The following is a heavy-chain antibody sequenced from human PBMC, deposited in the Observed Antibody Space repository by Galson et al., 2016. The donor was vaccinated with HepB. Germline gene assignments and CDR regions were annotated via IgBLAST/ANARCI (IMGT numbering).Heavy chain of an antibody. V-gene: IGHV5-51*01. CDR1: GYSFTNYW. Sequence: QSGAEVKKPGESLRISCKASGYSFTNYWIGWVRQMPGEGLEWMGIIYPGDSDIRYNSPFQGQVTISADKSITTAYLQWGSLKASDSAIYFCARRDRDGSGGTGFSRNLDYWGQGTLVSVSS. D-gene: IGHD2-15*01. CDR3: ARRDRDGSGGTGFSRNLDY. CDR2: IYPGDSDI. J-gene: IGHJ4*02.